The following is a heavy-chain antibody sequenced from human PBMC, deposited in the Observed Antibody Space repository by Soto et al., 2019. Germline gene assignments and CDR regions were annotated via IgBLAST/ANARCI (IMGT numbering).Heavy chain of an antibody. CDR1: GLTVSNAY. J-gene: IGHJ6*02. CDR3: VRPLPSGLTYGLDG. D-gene: IGHD3-10*01. Sequence: EVQLVESGGGLLQPGGSLRLSCAASGLTVSNAYMAWVRQAPGMGLEWVSVIYDNGTTYYADSVKGRFTISRDTSTNTLSLQMDSLRAEDTAVYYCVRPLPSGLTYGLDGWGQGTTVTVAS. CDR2: IYDNGTT. V-gene: IGHV3-53*01.